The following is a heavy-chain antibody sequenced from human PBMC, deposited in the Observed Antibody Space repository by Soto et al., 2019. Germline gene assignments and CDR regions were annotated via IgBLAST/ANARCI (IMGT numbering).Heavy chain of an antibody. D-gene: IGHD5-18*01. CDR2: IYPGDSDT. J-gene: IGHJ4*02. V-gene: IGHV5-51*01. CDR1: GYSFTSYC. CDR3: AAPDYSYGYGSVDY. Sequence: GESQKSSCKGSGYSFTSYCIGWVRQMPGKGLEWMGIIYPGDSDTRYSPSFQGQVTISADKSISTAYLQWSSLKASDTAMYYCAAPDYSYGYGSVDYWGQGTLVTVSS.